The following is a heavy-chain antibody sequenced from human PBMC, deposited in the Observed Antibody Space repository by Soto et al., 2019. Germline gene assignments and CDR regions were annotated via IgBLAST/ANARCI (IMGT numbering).Heavy chain of an antibody. CDR2: ISTDNGNT. CDR3: ARDVPDTSLFFYYDGMDV. CDR1: GYSFTSYG. J-gene: IGHJ6*02. D-gene: IGHD2-21*01. V-gene: IGHV1-18*01. Sequence: QVHLVQSGAEVRKPGASVKVSCKASGYSFTSYGISWVRQAPGQGLEWMGWISTDNGNTNYAHNLQGRASMTIAPSTSTAYMELWSLGSDDTAVYYCARDVPDTSLFFYYDGMDVWGQGTTVTVSS.